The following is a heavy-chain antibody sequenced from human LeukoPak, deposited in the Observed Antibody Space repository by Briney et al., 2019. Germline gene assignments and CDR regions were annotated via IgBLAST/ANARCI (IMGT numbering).Heavy chain of an antibody. J-gene: IGHJ6*03. CDR1: GFTLNSYS. Sequence: GGSLRLSCAASGFTLNSYSMNWVRQAPGKGLEWVSSINSDSTHIYYAASVKVRFTVSRDKAKNSLYLNMHSLRPGDTAVYYCARVLNSYDTSAPAYYNHMDAWGKGTTVAVAS. V-gene: IGHV3-21*01. D-gene: IGHD3-22*01. CDR2: INSDSTHI. CDR3: ARVLNSYDTSAPAYYNHMDA.